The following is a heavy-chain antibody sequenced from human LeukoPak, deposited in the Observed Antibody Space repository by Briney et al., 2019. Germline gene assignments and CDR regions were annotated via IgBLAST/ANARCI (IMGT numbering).Heavy chain of an antibody. V-gene: IGHV4-34*01. D-gene: IGHD1-26*01. CDR1: GGSFSGYY. CDR3: ARRPRNSGSDDGPPGLDY. J-gene: IGHJ4*02. Sequence: SETLSLTCAVYGGSFSGYYWSWIRQPPGKGLEWIGEINHSGRTTYNSSLKSRVTISVYTSKNQSSLKLSSVPAADTAVYYCARRPRNSGSDDGPPGLDYWGQGTLVTVSS. CDR2: INHSGRT.